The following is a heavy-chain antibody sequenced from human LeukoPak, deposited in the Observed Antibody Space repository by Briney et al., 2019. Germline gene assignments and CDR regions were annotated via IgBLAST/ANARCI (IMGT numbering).Heavy chain of an antibody. CDR1: GGSISSSSYY. V-gene: IGHV4-39*01. D-gene: IGHD2-15*01. CDR3: ARHRIVVVVATTSCFDP. J-gene: IGHJ5*02. Sequence: PSETLSLTCTVSGGSISSSSYYWGWIRQPPGKGLEWIGSIYYSGSTHYNPSLKSRVTISVDTSKKQFSLKLSSVTAADTAVYFCARHRIVVVVATTSCFDPWGQGTLVTVSS. CDR2: IYYSGST.